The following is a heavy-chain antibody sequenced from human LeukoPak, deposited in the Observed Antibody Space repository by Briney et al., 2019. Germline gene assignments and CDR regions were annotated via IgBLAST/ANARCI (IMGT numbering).Heavy chain of an antibody. CDR1: GGSISSGGYS. V-gene: IGHV4-30-2*01. CDR3: ARARKGVIGY. CDR2: IYHSGST. Sequence: SETLSLTCAVSGGSISSGGYSWSWIRQPPGKGLEWIGYIYHSGSTYYNPSLKSRITISVDRSKNQFSLKLSSVTAADTAVYYCARARKGVIGYWGQGTLVTVSS. D-gene: IGHD3-10*01. J-gene: IGHJ4*02.